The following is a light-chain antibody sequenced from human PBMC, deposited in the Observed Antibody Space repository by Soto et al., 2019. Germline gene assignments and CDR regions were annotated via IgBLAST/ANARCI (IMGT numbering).Light chain of an antibody. CDR2: GVT. CDR1: SSDIGGRDD. J-gene: IGLJ1*01. V-gene: IGLV2-14*03. CDR3: CSYTSSGTLV. Sequence: QSVLTQPASVSGSPGQSITISCTGTSSDIGGRDDVSWYQQHPGKVPKLLIYGVTDRPSGVSNRFSGSKSGNVASLTISGLQAEDEADYYCCSYTSSGTLVFGTGTKVTVL.